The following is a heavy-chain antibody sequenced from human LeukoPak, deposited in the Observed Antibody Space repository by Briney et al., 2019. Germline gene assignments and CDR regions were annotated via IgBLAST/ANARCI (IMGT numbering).Heavy chain of an antibody. D-gene: IGHD6-13*01. CDR2: ISSSSSTI. Sequence: GGSLRLSCAASGYTFSSYSMNWVRQAPGKGLEWVSYISSSSSTIYYADSVKGRFTISRDNAKNSLYLQMNSLRDEDTAVYYCAREGQQLGAEYFQHWGQGTLVTVSS. CDR1: GYTFSSYS. V-gene: IGHV3-48*02. CDR3: AREGQQLGAEYFQH. J-gene: IGHJ1*01.